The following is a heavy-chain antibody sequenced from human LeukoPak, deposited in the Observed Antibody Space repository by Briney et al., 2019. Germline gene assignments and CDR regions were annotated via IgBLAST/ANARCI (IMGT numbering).Heavy chain of an antibody. CDR3: ARGFPRYFDL. Sequence: SQTLSLTCAISGDSVSSNSASWNWSRQSPSRGLEWLGRTYYRSKWYNDYAVSVKSRININPDTSKNQFSLQLNSVTPEDTAVYYCARGFPRYFDLSGRGTLVTVSS. D-gene: IGHD2-21*01. CDR2: TYYRSKWYN. V-gene: IGHV6-1*01. J-gene: IGHJ2*01. CDR1: GDSVSSNSAS.